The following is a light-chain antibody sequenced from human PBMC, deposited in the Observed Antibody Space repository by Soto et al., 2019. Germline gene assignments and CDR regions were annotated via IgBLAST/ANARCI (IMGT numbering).Light chain of an antibody. CDR2: DVS. Sequence: QSALTQPRSVSGSPGQSVTISCTGTSSDVGGYNYVSWYQQHSGKAPKLMIYDVSKRPSWVPDRFSGSKSGNTASLTISGLQAEYEADYYSCSYSGSYAWVFGGGTKLTVL. V-gene: IGLV2-11*01. CDR1: SSDVGGYNY. CDR3: CSYSGSYAWV. J-gene: IGLJ2*01.